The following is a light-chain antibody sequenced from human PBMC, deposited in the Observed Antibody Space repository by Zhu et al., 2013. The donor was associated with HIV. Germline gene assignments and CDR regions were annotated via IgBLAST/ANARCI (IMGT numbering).Light chain of an antibody. V-gene: IGKV1-16*01. CDR2: AAS. J-gene: IGKJ5*01. CDR3: QQYDDYPIT. Sequence: DIQMTQSPSSLSASVRDRVTITCRASQAFRNFLGWFQQKPGKAPKSLIYAASRLHSGVPSRFSGSRSGTDFTLTISNLQPEDFATYYCQQYDDYPITFGRGTRLE. CDR1: QAFRNF.